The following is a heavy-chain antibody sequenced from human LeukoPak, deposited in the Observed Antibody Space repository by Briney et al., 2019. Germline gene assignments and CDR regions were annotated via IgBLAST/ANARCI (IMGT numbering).Heavy chain of an antibody. CDR1: GGSISSYY. J-gene: IGHJ6*03. CDR3: ARGLEYSSGWTPYYYYYMDV. Sequence: SGTLSLTCTVSGGSISSYYWSWIRQPPGKGLEWIGYIYYSGSTNYNPSLKSRVTISVDTSKNQFSLKLSSVTAADTAVYYCARGLEYSSGWTPYYYYYMDVWGKGTTVTVSS. V-gene: IGHV4-59*08. CDR2: IYYSGST. D-gene: IGHD6-19*01.